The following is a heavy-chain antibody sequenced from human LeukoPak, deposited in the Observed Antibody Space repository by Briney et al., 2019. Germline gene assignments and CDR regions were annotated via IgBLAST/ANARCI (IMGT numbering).Heavy chain of an antibody. D-gene: IGHD2-21*02. CDR1: GFTFSSYS. J-gene: IGHJ4*02. CDR2: ISSSSSTI. V-gene: IGHV3-48*01. Sequence: PGGSLRLSCAASGFTFSSYSMNWVRQAPGKGLEWVSYISSSSSTIYYADSVKGRFTISRDNAKNSLYLQVNSLRAEDTAVYYCAVIDCGGDCYSPPYWGQGTLVTVSS. CDR3: AVIDCGGDCYSPPY.